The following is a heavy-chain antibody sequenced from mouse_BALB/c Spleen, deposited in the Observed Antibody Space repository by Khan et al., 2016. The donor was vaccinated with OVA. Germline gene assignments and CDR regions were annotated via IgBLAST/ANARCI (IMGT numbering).Heavy chain of an antibody. CDR1: GYTFKDYV. CDR3: VRFHGGY. Sequence: QIQLVQSGPELKKPGETVKISCKAFGYTFKDYVMNWVKKSPGEGLKWMGWMNTYNGEPTYADEFEGRFAFYLETSVNTSYFHISSLKDEDTSTYFFVRFHGGYWPQSTALTVSS. V-gene: IGHV9-3-1*01. CDR2: MNTYNGEP. J-gene: IGHJ2*01.